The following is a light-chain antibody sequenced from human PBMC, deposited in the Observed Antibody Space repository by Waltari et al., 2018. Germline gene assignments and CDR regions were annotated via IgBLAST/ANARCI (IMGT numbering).Light chain of an antibody. V-gene: IGKV1-17*01. J-gene: IGKJ2*01. Sequence: DIHMTQSPSSLSASIGDRDTMTCRASRGIRNDVGWYQQKPGKAPKRLIFGASTLESGVPSRFTGRGTGTEFTLTISRLQPEDFASYFCLQYNSYPYTFGRGTKLEIK. CDR1: RGIRND. CDR2: GAS. CDR3: LQYNSYPYT.